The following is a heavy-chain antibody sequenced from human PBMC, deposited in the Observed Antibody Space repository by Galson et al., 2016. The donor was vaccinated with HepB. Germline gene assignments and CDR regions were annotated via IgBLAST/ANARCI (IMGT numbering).Heavy chain of an antibody. Sequence: LSLTCTVSGGSISSYYWSWIRQPPGKRLEWIGYIYNSGRTNYNPSLKSRVTISVDTSKNQFYLNLRSVTAADTAVYYFARDRDSSSYFSLDYWGQGTLVTVSA. CDR3: ARDRDSSSYFSLDY. J-gene: IGHJ4*02. V-gene: IGHV4-59*01. CDR2: IYNSGRT. D-gene: IGHD3-22*01. CDR1: GGSISSYY.